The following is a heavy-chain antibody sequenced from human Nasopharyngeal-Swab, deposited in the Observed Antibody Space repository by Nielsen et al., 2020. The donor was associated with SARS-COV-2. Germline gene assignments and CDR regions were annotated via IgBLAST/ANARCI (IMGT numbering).Heavy chain of an antibody. Sequence: SETLSLTCTVSGGSISSGGYYWSWIRQHPGKGLEWIGYIYYSGSTYYNPSLKSRVTISVDTSKNQFSLKLSSVTAADTAVYYCARGEIRYFYYYYGMDVWGQGTTVTVSS. CDR1: GGSISSGGYY. V-gene: IGHV4-31*03. J-gene: IGHJ6*02. CDR2: IYYSGST. D-gene: IGHD3-3*01. CDR3: ARGEIRYFYYYYGMDV.